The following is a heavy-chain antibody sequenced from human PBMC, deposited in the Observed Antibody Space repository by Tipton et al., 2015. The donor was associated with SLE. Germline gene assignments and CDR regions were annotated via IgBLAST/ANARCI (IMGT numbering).Heavy chain of an antibody. J-gene: IGHJ4*02. Sequence: SGFTFSYFGMHWVRQAPGKGLEWVAFIRSDGSYKYYADSVKGRFTISRDSSKNTLYLQMDTLRAEDTAVYYCAKTPVYYDYSGFDSWGQGTLVTVSS. V-gene: IGHV3-30*02. D-gene: IGHD3-22*01. CDR3: AKTPVYYDYSGFDS. CDR2: IRSDGSYK. CDR1: GFTFSYFG.